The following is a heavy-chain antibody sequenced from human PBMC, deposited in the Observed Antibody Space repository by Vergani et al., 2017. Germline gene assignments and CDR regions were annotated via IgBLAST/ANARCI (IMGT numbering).Heavy chain of an antibody. CDR1: GGSISGGGYY. V-gene: IGHV4-31*03. CDR3: ATDRQKNYFYFYMDV. J-gene: IGHJ6*03. CDR2: IHNSGST. Sequence: QVRLQESGPGLLKPSQTLSLTCTVSGGSISGGGYYWNWIRQRPGKGLEWIGYIHNSGSTYYKPSLESRLTLSLDTSKNQFSLKLSSVTAADTTVYYCATDRQKNYFYFYMDVWGKGTTVTVS.